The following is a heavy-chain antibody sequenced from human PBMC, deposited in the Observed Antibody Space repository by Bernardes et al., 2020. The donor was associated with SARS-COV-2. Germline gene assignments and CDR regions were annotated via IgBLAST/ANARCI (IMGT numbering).Heavy chain of an antibody. V-gene: IGHV1-18*04. J-gene: IGHJ4*02. Sequence: ASEKVSCKASGDTLTYYGIIWVRQDPGQGLEWMGWISAYNGDTHYAQKLQDRITMTTDKSTRTSYMELRSLRSDDTAVYYCAGGNVMVIAATADFWGQGALVTVSS. CDR1: GDTLTYYG. D-gene: IGHD2-15*01. CDR3: AGGNVMVIAATADF. CDR2: ISAYNGDT.